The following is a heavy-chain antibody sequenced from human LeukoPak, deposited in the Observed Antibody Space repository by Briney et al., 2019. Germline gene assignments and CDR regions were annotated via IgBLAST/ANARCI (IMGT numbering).Heavy chain of an antibody. CDR3: ARITIYCSSTSCYRSPFDY. CDR1: GYTFTGYY. J-gene: IGHJ4*02. V-gene: IGHV1-2*02. Sequence: ASVKVSCKASGYTFTGYYMHWVRQAPGQGLEWMGWINPNSGGTNYAQKFQGRVTMTRDTSISTAYMELSRLRSDDTAVYYRARITIYCSSTSCYRSPFDYWGQGTLVTVSS. D-gene: IGHD2-2*02. CDR2: INPNSGGT.